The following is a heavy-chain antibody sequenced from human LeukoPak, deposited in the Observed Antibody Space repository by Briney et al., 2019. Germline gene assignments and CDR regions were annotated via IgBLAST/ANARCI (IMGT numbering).Heavy chain of an antibody. CDR1: GFTFSSYS. V-gene: IGHV3-21*01. CDR3: ARAGEMATIPFDY. Sequence: GGSLRLSCAASGFTFSSYSMNWVRQAPGKGLEWVSSISSSSSYIYYADSVKGRFTISRDNSKNTLYLQMNSLRAEDTAVYYCARAGEMATIPFDYWGQGTLVTVSS. J-gene: IGHJ4*02. D-gene: IGHD5-24*01. CDR2: ISSSSSYI.